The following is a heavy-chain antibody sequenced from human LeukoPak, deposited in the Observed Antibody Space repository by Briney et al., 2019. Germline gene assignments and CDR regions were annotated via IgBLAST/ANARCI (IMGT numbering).Heavy chain of an antibody. Sequence: GASVKVSCKASGYTFTNYALNWVRQAPGQGLEWVGWIHTNTGNPTYAQAFTGRSVFSLDTSVSTAYLQISSLKAEDTAVYYCARLGDFWTPRGYYYGMDVWGQGTTVTVSS. CDR1: GYTFTNYA. D-gene: IGHD3-3*01. CDR3: ARLGDFWTPRGYYYGMDV. V-gene: IGHV7-4-1*02. J-gene: IGHJ6*02. CDR2: IHTNTGNP.